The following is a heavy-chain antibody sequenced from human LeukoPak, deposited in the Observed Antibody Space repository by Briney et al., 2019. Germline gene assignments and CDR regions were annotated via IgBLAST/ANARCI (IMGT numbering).Heavy chain of an antibody. J-gene: IGHJ5*02. V-gene: IGHV1-69*05. CDR3: ARSIVARHSWFDP. CDR2: IIPIFGTA. CDR1: GGTFSSYA. Sequence: SVTVSCKASGGTFSSYAISWERHAPGPGLEWMGGIIPIFGTANYAQKFQGRVTITTDESTSTAYMELSSLRSEDTAVYYCARSIVARHSWFDPWGQGTLVTVPS. D-gene: IGHD6-6*01.